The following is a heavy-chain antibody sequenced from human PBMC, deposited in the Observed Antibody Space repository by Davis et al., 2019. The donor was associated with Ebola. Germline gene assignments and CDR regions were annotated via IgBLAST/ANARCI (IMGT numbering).Heavy chain of an antibody. D-gene: IGHD3-16*01. Sequence: GGSLRLSCAASGFTFSGSAMHWVRQASGKGLEWVSAISGDGTSTYCADSVKGQSTISRDNSKNTVYLQMNSLRAEDTAIYYCAKGGTLADGLDDWGQGTLVTVSS. J-gene: IGHJ4*02. CDR1: GFTFSGSA. CDR3: AKGGTLADGLDD. CDR2: ISGDGTST. V-gene: IGHV3-23*01.